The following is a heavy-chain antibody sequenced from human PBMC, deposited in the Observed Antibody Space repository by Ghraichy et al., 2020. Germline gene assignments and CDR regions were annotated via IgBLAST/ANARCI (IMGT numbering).Heavy chain of an antibody. J-gene: IGHJ4*02. D-gene: IGHD5-24*01. CDR2: IKQDGSEK. CDR1: GFTFRSYW. V-gene: IGHV3-7*01. Sequence: GGSLRLSCAVSGFTFRSYWMTWVRQAPGKGLEWVANIKQDGSEKYYVDSVKGRFTISRDNAKNSLFLQMNSLRAEDTAVYYCARHQMTYFDYWGQGALVTVSS. CDR3: ARHQMTYFDY.